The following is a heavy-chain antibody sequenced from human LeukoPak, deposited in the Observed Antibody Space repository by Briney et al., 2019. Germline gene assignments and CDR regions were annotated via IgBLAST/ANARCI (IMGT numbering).Heavy chain of an antibody. Sequence: GGSLRLSCAASGFTFSTCAMSWVRQAPGKGLEWVSTISGGGRSTYYADSVKGRFTISRDNSKNTLYLQMNSLRAEDTAVYYCAKARTYYDSSGYAYDYWGQGTLVTVSS. V-gene: IGHV3-23*01. CDR3: AKARTYYDSSGYAYDY. D-gene: IGHD3-22*01. J-gene: IGHJ4*02. CDR1: GFTFSTCA. CDR2: ISGGGRST.